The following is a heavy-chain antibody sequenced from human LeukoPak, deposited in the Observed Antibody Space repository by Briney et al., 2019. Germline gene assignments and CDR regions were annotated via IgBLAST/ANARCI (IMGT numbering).Heavy chain of an antibody. CDR3: AKDGNWARFEN. CDR2: ISSSGGST. CDR1: GFTFSSYG. Sequence: PGGTLRLSCAASGFTFSSYGMNWVRQAPGKGLEWVSSISSSGGSTYYADAVKGRFTISRDNSKNTLYPQMNSPRAEDTAAYYCAKDGNWARFENWGQGTLVTVTS. V-gene: IGHV3-23*01. D-gene: IGHD7-27*01. J-gene: IGHJ4*02.